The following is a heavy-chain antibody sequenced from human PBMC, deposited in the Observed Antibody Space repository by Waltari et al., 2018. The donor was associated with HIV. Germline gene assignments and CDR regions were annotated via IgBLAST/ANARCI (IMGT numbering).Heavy chain of an antibody. Sequence: QLQLQESGPGLVKPSETLSLTCTVSGGSISSSSYYWGWIRQAPGKGLEWTGSIYYSGSTYYNPSLKSRVTISVDTSKNQFSLKLSSVTAADTAVYYCARPIVVGALGYGMDVWGQGTTVTVSS. J-gene: IGHJ6*02. CDR2: IYYSGST. D-gene: IGHD2-2*01. CDR1: GGSISSSSYY. CDR3: ARPIVVGALGYGMDV. V-gene: IGHV4-39*01.